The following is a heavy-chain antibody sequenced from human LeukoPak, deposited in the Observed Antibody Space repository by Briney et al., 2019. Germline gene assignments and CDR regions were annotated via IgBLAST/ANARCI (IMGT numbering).Heavy chain of an antibody. J-gene: IGHJ4*02. CDR1: GFTFSSYS. V-gene: IGHV3-48*01. Sequence: GGSLRLSCAASGFTFSSYSMNWVRQAPGKGLEWVSDISSSSSTIYYADSVKGRFTISRDNAKNSLYLQMNSLRAEDTAVYYCARVPGYYDSSGLFDYWGQGTLVTVSS. D-gene: IGHD3-22*01. CDR3: ARVPGYYDSSGLFDY. CDR2: ISSSSSTI.